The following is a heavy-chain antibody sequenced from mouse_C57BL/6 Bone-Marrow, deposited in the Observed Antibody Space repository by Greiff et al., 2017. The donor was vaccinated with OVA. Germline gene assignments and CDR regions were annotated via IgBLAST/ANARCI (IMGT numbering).Heavy chain of an antibody. CDR2: ISYDGSN. V-gene: IGHV3-6*01. Sequence: ASQSLSLTCSVTGYSITSGYYWNWIRQFPGNKLEWMGYISYDGSNNYNPSLKNRISITRDTSKNQFFLKLNSVTTEDTATYYCARGGIYYGNYFDYWGQGTTLTVSS. CDR3: ARGGIYYGNYFDY. D-gene: IGHD2-1*01. CDR1: GYSITSGYY. J-gene: IGHJ2*01.